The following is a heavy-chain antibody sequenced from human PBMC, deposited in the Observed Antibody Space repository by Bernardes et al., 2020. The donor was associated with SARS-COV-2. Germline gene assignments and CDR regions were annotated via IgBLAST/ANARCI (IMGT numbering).Heavy chain of an antibody. CDR1: GGSFSEYY. D-gene: IGHD5-18*01. J-gene: IGHJ4*02. V-gene: IGHV4-34*01. CDR3: ARGGYSYGYGY. CDR2: INHSGST. Sequence: SETLSLTCAVYGGSFSEYYCSWIRQPPGKGLEWIGEINHSGSTNYNPSLKSRVTISVDTSKNQFSLRLNSVTAADTAVYYCARGGYSYGYGYWGQGTLVTVSS.